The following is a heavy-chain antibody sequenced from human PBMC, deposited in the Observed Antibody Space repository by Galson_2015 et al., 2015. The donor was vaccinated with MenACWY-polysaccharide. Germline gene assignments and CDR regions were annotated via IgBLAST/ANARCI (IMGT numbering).Heavy chain of an antibody. D-gene: IGHD6-13*01. CDR2: MNPNSGNT. CDR1: GSTFPSYD. J-gene: IGHJ3*02. V-gene: IGHV1-8*01. Sequence: QSGAEVKKPGESLVISCRASGSTFPSYDVNWVRQATGQGLEWMGWMNPNSGNTGYAQKFQGRVTMTRNTSISTAYMELSSLRSEDTAVYYCARMYSSSWYYAFDIWGQGTMVTVSS. CDR3: ARMYSSSWYYAFDI.